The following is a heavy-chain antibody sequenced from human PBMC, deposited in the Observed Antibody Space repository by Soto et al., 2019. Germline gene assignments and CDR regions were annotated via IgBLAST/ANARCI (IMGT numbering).Heavy chain of an antibody. V-gene: IGHV3-53*04. J-gene: IGHJ4*02. CDR2: IYSGGST. CDR3: AREARCSSTSCYIEGGFDY. Sequence: EVQPVESGEGLVQPGGSLRLSCAASGFTVSSNYMSWVRQAPGKGLEWVSVIYSGGSTYYADSVKGRFTISRHNSKNTLYLHMNSLRAEDPAVYDCAREARCSSTSCYIEGGFDYWGQGTLVTVSS. D-gene: IGHD2-2*02. CDR1: GFTVSSNY.